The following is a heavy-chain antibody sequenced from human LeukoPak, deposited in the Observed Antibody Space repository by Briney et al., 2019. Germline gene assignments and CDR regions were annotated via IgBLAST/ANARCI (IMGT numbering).Heavy chain of an antibody. J-gene: IGHJ5*02. CDR1: GGSISSSSYY. D-gene: IGHD3-10*01. Sequence: SETLSLTCTVSGGSISSSSYYWGWIRQPPGKGLEWIGEINHSGSTNYNPSLKSRVTISVDTSKNQFSLKLSSVTAADTAVYYCARHFSGYGSGSYYDWFDPWGQGTLVTVSS. V-gene: IGHV4-39*01. CDR3: ARHFSGYGSGSYYDWFDP. CDR2: INHSGST.